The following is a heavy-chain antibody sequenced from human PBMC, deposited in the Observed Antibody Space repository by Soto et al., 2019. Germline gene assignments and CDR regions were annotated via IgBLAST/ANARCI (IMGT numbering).Heavy chain of an antibody. D-gene: IGHD3-10*01. J-gene: IGHJ4*02. CDR2: LNPGDSET. CDR1: GYSFTNYF. V-gene: IGHV5-51*01. CDR3: GRFRPDRTIRGVIGNFDY. Sequence: EVQLVQSAAEVKKPGESLKISCKCSGYSFTNYFIGWVRLMPGKGLELMGILNPGDSETRYRPSFQGQVIISADKSITTAYLQWSKLQASDSAVYYCGRFRPDRTIRGVIGNFDYWGQGTLVTVSS.